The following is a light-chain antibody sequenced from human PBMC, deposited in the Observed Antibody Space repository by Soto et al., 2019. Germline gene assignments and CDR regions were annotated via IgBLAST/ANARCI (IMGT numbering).Light chain of an antibody. CDR3: HQYGSSPYT. Sequence: EIVLTQSPGTLSLSPGGRATLSCRASQSFSSSFLAWYQQKPGQAPRLLIYGASSRTTGIPDRFSGSGSGTDFTLTISRLEPEDFAVYYCHQYGSSPYTFGQGTKLEIK. J-gene: IGKJ2*01. CDR2: GAS. V-gene: IGKV3-20*01. CDR1: QSFSSSF.